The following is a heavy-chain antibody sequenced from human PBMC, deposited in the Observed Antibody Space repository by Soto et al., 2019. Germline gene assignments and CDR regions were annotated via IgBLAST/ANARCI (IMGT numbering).Heavy chain of an antibody. J-gene: IGHJ6*02. CDR2: IIPMFPTA. V-gene: IGHV1-69*13. CDR3: ARDDATYCGGDCYRYFYYGMDV. CDR1: GGTFSNHA. Sequence: ASVKVSCKASGGTFSNHAISWVRQAPGQGLEWVGGIIPMFPTAYYAQRFQGRVTITADDSTTTVYMELSGLRSEDTAMYYCARDDATYCGGDCYRYFYYGMDVWGQGTTVTVSS. D-gene: IGHD2-21*02.